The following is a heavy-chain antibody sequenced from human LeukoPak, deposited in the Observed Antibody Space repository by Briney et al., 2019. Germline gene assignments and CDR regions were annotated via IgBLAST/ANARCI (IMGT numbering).Heavy chain of an antibody. V-gene: IGHV3-33*01. J-gene: IGHJ4*02. CDR2: IWYDGSNK. CDR3: ARGDVLRYFDWLLGDGYYFDY. D-gene: IGHD3-9*01. CDR1: GFTFSSYG. Sequence: PGGSLRLSCAASGFTFSSYGMHWVRQAPGKGLEWVAVIWYDGSNKYYADSVKGRFTISRDNSKNTLYLQMNSLRAEDTAVYYCARGDVLRYFDWLLGDGYYFDYWGQGTRVTVSS.